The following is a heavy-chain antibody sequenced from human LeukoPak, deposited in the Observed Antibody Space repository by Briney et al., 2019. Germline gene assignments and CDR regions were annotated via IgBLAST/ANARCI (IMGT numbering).Heavy chain of an antibody. Sequence: SETLSLTCAVYGGSFSGYYWSWIRQPPGKGLEWIGEINHSGSTNYNPSLKGRVTISVDTSKNQFSLKLSSVTAADTAVYYCARRRITMVYAYWGQGTLVTVSS. CDR2: INHSGST. D-gene: IGHD3-10*01. J-gene: IGHJ4*02. CDR3: ARRRITMVYAY. CDR1: GGSFSGYY. V-gene: IGHV4-34*01.